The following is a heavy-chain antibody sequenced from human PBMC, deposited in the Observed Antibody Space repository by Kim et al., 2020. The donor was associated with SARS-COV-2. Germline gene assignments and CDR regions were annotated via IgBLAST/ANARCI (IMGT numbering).Heavy chain of an antibody. V-gene: IGHV4-31*03. J-gene: IGHJ4*02. CDR1: GGSISSGGYY. CDR3: ARAAAAGVQVDY. CDR2: IYYSGST. Sequence: SETLSLTCTVSGGSISSGGYYWSWIRQHPGKGLEWIGYIYYSGSTYYNPSLKSRVTISVDTSKNQFSLKLSSVTAADTAVYYCARAAAAGVQVDYWGQGTLVTVSS. D-gene: IGHD6-13*01.